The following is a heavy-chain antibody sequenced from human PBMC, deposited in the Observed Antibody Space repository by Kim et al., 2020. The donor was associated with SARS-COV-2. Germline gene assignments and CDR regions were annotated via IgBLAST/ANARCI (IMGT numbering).Heavy chain of an antibody. D-gene: IGHD4-17*01. V-gene: IGHV3-74*01. CDR3: ARLDGGFDI. J-gene: IGHJ5*02. CDR2: GSTT. Sequence: GSTTDYADSVKGRFTISRDNAENTLYLQMSSLRAEDTAVYYCARLDGGFDIWGQGSLVTVSS.